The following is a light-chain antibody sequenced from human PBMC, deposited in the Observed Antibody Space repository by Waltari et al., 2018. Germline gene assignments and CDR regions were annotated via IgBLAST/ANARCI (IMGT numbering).Light chain of an antibody. CDR3: QQYKTYPET. CDR2: KAS. V-gene: IGKV1-5*03. J-gene: IGKJ1*01. Sequence: DIQMTQSPSTLPASVGDKVTITCRASQSIGSSLAWYQQKPGKAPKLLIYKASSLESGVPSRFSGSGSATVFTLTISSLQPADFATYYCQQYKTYPETFGQGTKVDIK. CDR1: QSIGSS.